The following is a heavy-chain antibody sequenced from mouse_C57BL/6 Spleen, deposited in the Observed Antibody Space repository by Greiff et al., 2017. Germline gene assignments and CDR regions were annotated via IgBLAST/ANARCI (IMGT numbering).Heavy chain of an antibody. D-gene: IGHD2-3*01. CDR3: ARCDDGYQYYAMDY. J-gene: IGHJ4*01. CDR2: IWWDDDQ. V-gene: IGHV8-8*01. Sequence: QVTLKESGPGILQPSQTLSLTCSFSGFSLSTFGMAVGWIRQPSGQGLEWLAPIWWDDDQYYNPALKSLLTISKDTSKNQVYLKYANVDTADTAKYSCARCDDGYQYYAMDYWGQGTSVTVSS. CDR1: GFSLSTFGMA.